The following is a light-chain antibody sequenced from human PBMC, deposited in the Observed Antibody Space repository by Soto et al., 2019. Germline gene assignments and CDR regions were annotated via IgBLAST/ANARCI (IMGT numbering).Light chain of an antibody. CDR2: GAS. J-gene: IGKJ2*01. CDR3: HQYGSIPRT. V-gene: IGKV3-20*01. Sequence: ETVLTQSTGTLSLSPGERATLSCRASQSVNKNFLAWHQQKPGQAPRLLIYGASSRATGVPDRFSGSGSGTDFTLTISRLEPEDFAVYYCHQYGSIPRTFGQGTKLEIK. CDR1: QSVNKNF.